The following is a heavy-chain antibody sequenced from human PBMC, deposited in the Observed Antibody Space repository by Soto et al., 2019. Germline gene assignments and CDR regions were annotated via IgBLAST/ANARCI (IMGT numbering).Heavy chain of an antibody. Sequence: GGSLRLSCAGSGVTFSNYWIHWVRQAPGQGLAWVSRVSRDGSSTTYADSVKGRFTISRDFAKNTVYLQMNSLTAEDTAVYYCARESSGYSSYFDYWGQGTLVTVSS. D-gene: IGHD5-12*01. CDR2: VSRDGSST. CDR3: ARESSGYSSYFDY. J-gene: IGHJ4*02. V-gene: IGHV3-74*01. CDR1: GVTFSNYW.